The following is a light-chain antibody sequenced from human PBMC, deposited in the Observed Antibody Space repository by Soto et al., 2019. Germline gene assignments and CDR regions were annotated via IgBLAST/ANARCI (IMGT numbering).Light chain of an antibody. J-gene: IGKJ1*01. CDR2: DAS. Sequence: DIQMTQSPSTLSASVGDRDTITCRASQSISSWLAWYQQKPGKAPKLLIYDASSLESGVPSRFSGSGSGTEFTLTISSLQPDDFATYYCQQYNSYSTWTFGQGTKVEIK. CDR1: QSISSW. CDR3: QQYNSYSTWT. V-gene: IGKV1-5*01.